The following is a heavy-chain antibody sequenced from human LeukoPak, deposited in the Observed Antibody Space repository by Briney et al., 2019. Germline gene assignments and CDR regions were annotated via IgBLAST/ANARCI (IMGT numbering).Heavy chain of an antibody. CDR1: GFTFSSYA. J-gene: IGHJ4*02. CDR2: ISGSGGST. Sequence: GGSLRLSCAASGFTFSSYAMSWVRQAPGKGLEWVSAISGSGGSTYYADSGKGRFTISRHHSKNTLYLQMNSLRAEDTAVYYCAKDRIAARFHFHYWGQGTLVTVSS. D-gene: IGHD6-6*01. CDR3: AKDRIAARFHFHY. V-gene: IGHV3-23*01.